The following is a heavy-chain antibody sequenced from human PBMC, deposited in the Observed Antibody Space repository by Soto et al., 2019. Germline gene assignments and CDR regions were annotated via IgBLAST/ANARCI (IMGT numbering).Heavy chain of an antibody. D-gene: IGHD3-16*01. V-gene: IGHV3-23*01. CDR2: ASGSGGDT. CDR3: AKDQIGTFADAFDM. CDR1: GFTFGIYA. J-gene: IGHJ3*02. Sequence: EVQLLESGGGLVQPGGSLRLSCAASGFTFGIYAMTWVRQAPGKGLEWVAAASGSGGDTYYADSVKGRFTISRDNSKNTLSLQRNSLSVEDTAMYYCAKDQIGTFADAFDMWGQGTMVIVSS.